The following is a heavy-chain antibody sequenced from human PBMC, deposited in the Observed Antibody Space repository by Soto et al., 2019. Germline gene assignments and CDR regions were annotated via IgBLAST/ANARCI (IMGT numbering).Heavy chain of an antibody. D-gene: IGHD5-12*01. CDR1: GGSISSGGYS. CDR2: IYHSGST. CDR3: ARKRGKGEMATTPFDY. Sequence: QLQLQESGSGLVKPSQTLSLTCAVSGGSISSGGYSWSWIRQPPGKGLEWIGYIYHSGSTYYNPSLESRDTISVDRSKNQFSLKLSSVTAADTAVYYCARKRGKGEMATTPFDYWGQGTLVTVSS. J-gene: IGHJ4*02. V-gene: IGHV4-30-2*01.